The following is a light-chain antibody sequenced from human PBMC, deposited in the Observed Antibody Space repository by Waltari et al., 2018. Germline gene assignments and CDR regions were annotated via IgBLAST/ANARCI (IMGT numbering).Light chain of an antibody. CDR3: QQYDKWPLT. CDR1: QSISGD. Sequence: EIVMPQSPATVSVPPGARVPLPCRASQSISGDLAWYQQNPGQAPRLLIHDASTRATSIPGRFGGSGSGTEFTLTISSLQSEDFAVYYCQQYDKWPLTFGGGTEVEIK. CDR2: DAS. J-gene: IGKJ4*01. V-gene: IGKV3-15*01.